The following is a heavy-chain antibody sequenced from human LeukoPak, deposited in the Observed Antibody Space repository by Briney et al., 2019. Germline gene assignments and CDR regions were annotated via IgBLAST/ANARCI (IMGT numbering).Heavy chain of an antibody. CDR3: AKPPDYSEPYYFYYMDV. CDR1: GFTFSSYA. V-gene: IGHV3-23*01. CDR2: ISGSGDNT. J-gene: IGHJ6*03. D-gene: IGHD4-11*01. Sequence: SGGSLRLSCAASGFTFSSYAMSWVRQAPGKGLEWVSVISGSGDNTYYADSVKGRFTISRDNSKNTLYLQMNSLRAEDTAVYYCAKPPDYSEPYYFYYMDVWGRGTTVTVSS.